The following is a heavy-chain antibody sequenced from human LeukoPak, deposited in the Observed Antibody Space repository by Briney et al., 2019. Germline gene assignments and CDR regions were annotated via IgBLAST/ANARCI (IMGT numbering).Heavy chain of an antibody. CDR1: GFTFSSYG. J-gene: IGHJ6*02. V-gene: IGHV3-9*01. CDR2: ISWNSANK. D-gene: IGHD5-12*01. CDR3: VKYRRDGGYDATRYYYYYHGMDV. Sequence: GGSLRLSCAASGFTFSSYGMHWVRQAPGKGLEWVSSISWNSANKNYAGSAKGRFTISRDNTKNSLHLQMNSLRPDYTALYYCVKYRRDGGYDATRYYYYYHGMDVWGQGTTVTVSS.